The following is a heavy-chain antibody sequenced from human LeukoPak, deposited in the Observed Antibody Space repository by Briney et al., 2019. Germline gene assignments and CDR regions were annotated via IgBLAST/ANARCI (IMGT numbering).Heavy chain of an antibody. V-gene: IGHV3-23*01. CDR2: ISNNGGYT. Sequence: GGSLRLSCAAPGFTFSSSAMSWVRQAPGKGLEWVSAISNNGGYTYYADSVQGWFTISRDNSKSTLCLQMNSLRAEDTAVYYCAKQLGYCSDGSCYFPYWGQGTLVTVSS. CDR1: GFTFSSSA. D-gene: IGHD2-15*01. J-gene: IGHJ4*02. CDR3: AKQLGYCSDGSCYFPY.